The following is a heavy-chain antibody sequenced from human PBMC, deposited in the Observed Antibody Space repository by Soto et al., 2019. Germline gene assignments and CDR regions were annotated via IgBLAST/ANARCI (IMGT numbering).Heavy chain of an antibody. CDR3: AREAGYTYRSVFDY. V-gene: IGHV1-69*01. CDR2: IIPVLGVG. D-gene: IGHD5-18*01. Sequence: QVQLVQSGAEVKKPGSSVRVSCKASGGTFGNHAISWVRQAPGQGLEWLGGIIPVLGVGDNAQNFQGRVTITADASASTADLELGSLRSEDTALYYCAREAGYTYRSVFDYWGQGTLVTVSS. J-gene: IGHJ4*02. CDR1: GGTFGNHA.